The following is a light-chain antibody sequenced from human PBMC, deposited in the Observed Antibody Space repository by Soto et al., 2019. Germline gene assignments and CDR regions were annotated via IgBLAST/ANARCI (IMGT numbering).Light chain of an antibody. Sequence: DIQMTQSPSTLSASVGDRVTITCRASQSISSWLAWYQQKPGKAPKLLIYKASNLESGVPSRFSGSGSGTEFTLTISSLQPGDFATYYCQQYNSSFGQGTKVDIK. V-gene: IGKV1-5*03. CDR2: KAS. CDR1: QSISSW. J-gene: IGKJ1*01. CDR3: QQYNSS.